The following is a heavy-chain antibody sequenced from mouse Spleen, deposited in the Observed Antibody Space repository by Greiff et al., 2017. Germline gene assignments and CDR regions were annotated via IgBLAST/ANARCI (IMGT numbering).Heavy chain of an antibody. CDR2: IYPGDGDT. D-gene: IGHD3-1*01. Sequence: VQLQQSGPELVKPGASVKISCKASGYAFSSSWMNWVKQRPGKGLEWIGRIYPGDGDTNYNGKFKGKATLTADKSSSTAYMQLSSLTSEDSAVYFCARWGSGYDAMDYWGQGTSVTVSS. CDR3: ARWGSGYDAMDY. V-gene: IGHV1-82*01. CDR1: GYAFSSSW. J-gene: IGHJ4*01.